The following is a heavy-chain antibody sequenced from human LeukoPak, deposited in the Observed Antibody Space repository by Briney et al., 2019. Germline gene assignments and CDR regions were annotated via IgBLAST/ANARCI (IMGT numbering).Heavy chain of an antibody. Sequence: ASVKVSCTASGYTFTSYGISWVRQAPGQGLEWMGWISAYNGNTNYAQKLQGRVTMTTDTSTSTAYMELRSLRSDDTAVYYCARELIAVAGNPKNNRRKDKENYFDYWGQGTLVTVSS. V-gene: IGHV1-18*01. D-gene: IGHD6-19*01. CDR1: GYTFTSYG. CDR3: ARELIAVAGNPKNNRRKDKENYFDY. J-gene: IGHJ4*02. CDR2: ISAYNGNT.